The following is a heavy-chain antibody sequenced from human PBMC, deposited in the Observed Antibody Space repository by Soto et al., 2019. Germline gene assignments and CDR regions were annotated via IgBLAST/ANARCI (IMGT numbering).Heavy chain of an antibody. V-gene: IGHV3-23*01. CDR2: ISGSDGKT. CDR1: GFSFTSYA. Sequence: EVNLLESGGGLVRPGGSLRLSCAASGFSFTSYALSWVRQAPGKGLEWVSTISGSDGKTYYADSVKGRFSISRDTSKTTLYLQMNSLRVEDTAVYYCARWSFLDYWGQGTRVTVS. D-gene: IGHD1-26*01. CDR3: ARWSFLDY. J-gene: IGHJ4*02.